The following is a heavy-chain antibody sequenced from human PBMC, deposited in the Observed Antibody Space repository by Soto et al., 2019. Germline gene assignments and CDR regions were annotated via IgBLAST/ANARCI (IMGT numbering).Heavy chain of an antibody. CDR1: GFTFSTYG. J-gene: IGHJ1*01. D-gene: IGHD1-26*01. Sequence: EVQLLESGGGLVQPGGSLRLSCAASGFTFSTYGMSWVRQAPGKGLEWVSGISGSGGSTYYADSVKGRFTISRDQSKNTVYLQMNSLRDEDTAVYYCSKGTPVGLQYFHHCGQGALVTVSS. CDR2: ISGSGGST. V-gene: IGHV3-23*01. CDR3: SKGTPVGLQYFHH.